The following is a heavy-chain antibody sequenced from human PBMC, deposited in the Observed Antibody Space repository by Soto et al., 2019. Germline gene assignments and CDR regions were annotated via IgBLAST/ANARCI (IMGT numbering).Heavy chain of an antibody. J-gene: IGHJ4*02. CDR1: GYTFTAYY. D-gene: IGHD3-10*01. CDR3: ARSVVRGGYFDY. Sequence: QVQLVQSGAEVKKPGASVKVSCKASGYTFTAYYLYWVRQAPGQGLEWVGRINPKSGDTNYAQKFQGRVTMTRDTSISTAYMELSSLRSDDTAFYYCARSVVRGGYFDYWGQGTLVTVSS. CDR2: INPKSGDT. V-gene: IGHV1-2*06.